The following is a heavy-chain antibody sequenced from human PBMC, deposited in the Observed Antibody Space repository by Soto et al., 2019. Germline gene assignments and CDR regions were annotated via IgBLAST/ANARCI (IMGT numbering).Heavy chain of an antibody. CDR3: AKSLSASPNYFFDS. J-gene: IGHJ4*02. V-gene: IGHV3-23*01. Sequence: GGSLRLSCAASGFPFSSYAMTWVRQTPGKGLEWVSGISGSGGITYYADSVKGRFTISRDNSNNTLFLQMHSLRADDTAVYYCAKSLSASPNYFFDSWGQGALVTVSS. CDR2: ISGSGGIT. D-gene: IGHD1-1*01. CDR1: GFPFSSYA.